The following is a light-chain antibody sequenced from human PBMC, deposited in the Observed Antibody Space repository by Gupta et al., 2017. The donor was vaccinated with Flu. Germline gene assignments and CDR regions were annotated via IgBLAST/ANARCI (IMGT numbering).Light chain of an antibody. Sequence: SVLTQPPSVSAAPGQKVSISCTGTYSNIGAGYDVLWYFQSPETAPKFLIYDTTNRRGGVPERCSGSNSGTSAAIVITRVQVEEEGDYYCQSSDKGRNGNVLFGGGTKVTVL. CDR2: DTT. CDR1: YSNIGAGYD. J-gene: IGLJ2*01. V-gene: IGLV1-40*01. CDR3: QSSDKGRNGNVL.